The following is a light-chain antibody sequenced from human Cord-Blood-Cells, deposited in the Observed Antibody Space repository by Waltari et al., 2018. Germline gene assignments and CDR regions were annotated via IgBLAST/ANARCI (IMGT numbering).Light chain of an antibody. J-gene: IGLJ2*01. CDR3: NSRDSSGNHLGV. V-gene: IGLV3-19*01. CDR2: GKN. Sequence: SSELTQDPAVSVALGQPVRITCQGDSLRSYYASWYQQKPGQAPVLVIYGKNNRPTGIPDRLSVSSSVNTASLTITGAQAEEEADYYCNSRDSSGNHLGVCGGGTKLTVL. CDR1: SLRSYY.